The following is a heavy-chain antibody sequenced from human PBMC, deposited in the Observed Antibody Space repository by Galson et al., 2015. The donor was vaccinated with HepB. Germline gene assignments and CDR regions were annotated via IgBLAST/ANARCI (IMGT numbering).Heavy chain of an antibody. J-gene: IGHJ4*02. D-gene: IGHD6-19*01. Sequence: SVKVSCKASGYTFTGYYMHWVRQAPGQGLEWMGWINPNSGGTNYAQKFQGRVTMTRDTSISTAYMELSRLRSDDTAVYYCARSARYLAVAGTSRFPAYWGQGTLVTVSS. CDR3: ARSARYLAVAGTSRFPAY. V-gene: IGHV1-2*02. CDR2: INPNSGGT. CDR1: GYTFTGYY.